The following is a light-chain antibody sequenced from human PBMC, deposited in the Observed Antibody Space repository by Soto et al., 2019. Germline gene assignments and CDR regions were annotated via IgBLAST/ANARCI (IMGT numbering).Light chain of an antibody. CDR1: QGIGND. CDR3: LKDFNYPWT. V-gene: IGKV1-6*01. CDR2: ADS. Sequence: AIVLTQSPSSLSSSVGDRVTITCRSGQGIGNDLAWFQQRTGKAPKLLIYADSGLQSGVPSRFRGSGSGTDLNLTISRLQPEDFATYYCLKDFNYPWTFGQGTQVDIK. J-gene: IGKJ1*01.